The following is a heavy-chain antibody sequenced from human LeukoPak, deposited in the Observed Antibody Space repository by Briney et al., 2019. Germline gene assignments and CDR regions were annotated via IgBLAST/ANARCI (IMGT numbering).Heavy chain of an antibody. CDR1: GGSISPFY. CDR2: IYYTGGT. D-gene: IGHD3-10*01. Sequence: SETLSLTCTVSGGSISPFYWNWIRQPPGKGLEWIGYIYYTGGTSYSPSLNSRATISVDTSKNQFSLKQSSVTAADTAVYYCASNYYGSGSLDYWGQGNLVTVSS. V-gene: IGHV4-59*08. J-gene: IGHJ4*02. CDR3: ASNYYGSGSLDY.